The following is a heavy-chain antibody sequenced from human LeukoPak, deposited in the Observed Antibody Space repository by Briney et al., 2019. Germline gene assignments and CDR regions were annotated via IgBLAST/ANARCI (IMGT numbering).Heavy chain of an antibody. D-gene: IGHD1-26*01. V-gene: IGHV3-23*01. J-gene: IGHJ4*02. CDR1: GLTFSSYA. Sequence: GGSLRLSCAASGLTFSSYAMNWVRQAPGKGLEWVSTISYSGGSTYYVGSVKGRFTISRDNSENTLYLQLNSLRAEDTAVYYCAKAASGSCLYYFDYWGQGTLVTVSP. CDR3: AKAASGSCLYYFDY. CDR2: ISYSGGST.